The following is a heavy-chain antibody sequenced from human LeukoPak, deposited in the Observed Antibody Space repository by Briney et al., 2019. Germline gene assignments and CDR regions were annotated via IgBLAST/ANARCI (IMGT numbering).Heavy chain of an antibody. CDR2: ISNSGGST. Sequence: GGSLRLSCAASGITFSSYDMSWVRQAPGKGLEWVSFISNSGGSTYYAESVKGRFTISRDNSKNTLYLQMNSLRPEDTAVYYCANQHRTDGVCHQFGALGYWGQGTLVTVSS. CDR3: ANQHRTDGVCHQFGALGY. CDR1: GITFSSYD. D-gene: IGHD2-8*01. V-gene: IGHV3-23*01. J-gene: IGHJ4*02.